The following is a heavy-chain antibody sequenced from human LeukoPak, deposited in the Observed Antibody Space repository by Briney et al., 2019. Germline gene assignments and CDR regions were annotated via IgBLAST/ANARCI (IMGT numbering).Heavy chain of an antibody. V-gene: IGHV3-21*01. CDR2: ISSSSSYI. Sequence: GGSLRLSCAASGFTFSSYSMNWVRQAPGKGLESVSSISSSSSYIYYADSVKGLFTISRDNAKNSLYLQMNSLRAEDTAVYYCARDLKTVAGQGIGYWGQGTLVTVSS. J-gene: IGHJ4*02. CDR3: ARDLKTVAGQGIGY. CDR1: GFTFSSYS. D-gene: IGHD6-19*01.